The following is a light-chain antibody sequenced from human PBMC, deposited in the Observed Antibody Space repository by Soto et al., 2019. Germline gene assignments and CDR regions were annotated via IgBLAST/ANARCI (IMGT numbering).Light chain of an antibody. V-gene: IGKV1-39*01. J-gene: IGKJ2*01. CDR1: QSINTY. Sequence: DIQMTQSPSSLSASVGDRVTITCRASQSINTYLNWYQQKPGRAPKLLIFAASTLQSGVPSKFTGSGSGTDFTLSISNVQPEDLATHYSQQSYTAPRFTFGQGTKLEIK. CDR2: AAS. CDR3: QQSYTAPRFT.